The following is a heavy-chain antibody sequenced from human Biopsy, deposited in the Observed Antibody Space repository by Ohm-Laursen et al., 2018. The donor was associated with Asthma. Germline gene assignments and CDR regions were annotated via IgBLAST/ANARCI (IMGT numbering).Heavy chain of an antibody. J-gene: IGHJ1*01. CDR1: GFTFGDYC. CDR2: IKHDGSEK. CDR3: ARTFHFWSPYHAEHYQL. D-gene: IGHD3-3*02. V-gene: IGHV3-7*01. Sequence: SLRLSCSASGFTFGDYCMSGVRQVPGRGLEWVANIKHDGSEKNHVDPLKGRFTISRDNAKNSLYLQMNSLRAEDTAVYYCARTFHFWSPYHAEHYQLWGQGTLVTVSS.